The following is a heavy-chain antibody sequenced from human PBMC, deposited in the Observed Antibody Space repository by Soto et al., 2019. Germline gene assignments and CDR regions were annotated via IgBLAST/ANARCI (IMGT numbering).Heavy chain of an antibody. J-gene: IGHJ4*02. CDR2: MNPNSGNT. CDR1: GYTFTSYD. CDR3: ARGFPQLYDFWSGYYEKVFDY. D-gene: IGHD3-3*01. V-gene: IGHV1-8*01. Sequence: ASVKVSCKASGYTFTSYDINWVRQATGQGLEWMGWMNPNSGNTGYAQKFQGRVTMTRNTSISTAYMELSSLRSEDTAVYYCARGFPQLYDFWSGYYEKVFDYWGQGTLVTVSS.